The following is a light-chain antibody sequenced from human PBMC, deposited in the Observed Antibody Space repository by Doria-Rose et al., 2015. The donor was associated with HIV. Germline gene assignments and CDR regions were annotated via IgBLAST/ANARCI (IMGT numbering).Light chain of an antibody. V-gene: IGKV3-20*01. CDR3: QQYGTSRGT. Sequence: TPSSGTLSLSPGERATLSCRASQRVKSSYLAWYQQKPCQAPRRLIYDASTRATGIPDRFSGSGSGTDFTLTISRLEPEDVAVYYCQQYGTSRGTFGQGTRLEIK. J-gene: IGKJ5*01. CDR1: QRVKSSY. CDR2: DAS.